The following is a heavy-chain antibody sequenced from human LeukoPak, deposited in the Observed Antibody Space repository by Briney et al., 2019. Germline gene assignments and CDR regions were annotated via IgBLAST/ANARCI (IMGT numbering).Heavy chain of an antibody. CDR3: ASYSSRGEFDF. Sequence: NPSETLSLTCAVSGGSISTFYWSWIRQPPGKGLEWIGYIYYTGGTNYNPSLKSRVTISVDTSKNQFSLKLNSVTAADTAVYYCASYSSRGEFDFWGQGTLVTVSS. V-gene: IGHV4-59*01. J-gene: IGHJ4*02. D-gene: IGHD6-13*01. CDR1: GGSISTFY. CDR2: IYYTGGT.